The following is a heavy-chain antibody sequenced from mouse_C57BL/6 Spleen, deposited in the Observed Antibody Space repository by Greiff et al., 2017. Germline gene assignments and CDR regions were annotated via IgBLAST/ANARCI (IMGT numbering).Heavy chain of an antibody. V-gene: IGHV14-4*01. CDR2: IDPENGDT. CDR3: TTGGYDGGVWFAY. J-gene: IGHJ3*01. Sequence: VQLQQSGAELVRPGASVKLSCTASGFNIKDDYMHWVKQRPEQGLEWIGWIDPENGDTESASTFQGKATIQADTSSKPAYLQLSSRTSEDTAVYYLTTGGYDGGVWFAYGGQGTLVTVSA. D-gene: IGHD2-2*01. CDR1: GFNIKDDY.